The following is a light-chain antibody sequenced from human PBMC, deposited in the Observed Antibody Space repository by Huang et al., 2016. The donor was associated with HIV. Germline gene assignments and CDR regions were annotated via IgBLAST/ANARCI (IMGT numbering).Light chain of an antibody. CDR1: QSISTY. CDR3: QQTYSTLGT. Sequence: DIQMTQSPPSLSASVGDRVTITCRASQSISTYLNWYQQKPGKAPNLLIYAAFSLQSGVPSRFSGSGSGTDFTLTISSLQPEDFATYYCQQTYSTLGTFGQGTKVENK. J-gene: IGKJ2*01. CDR2: AAF. V-gene: IGKV1-39*01.